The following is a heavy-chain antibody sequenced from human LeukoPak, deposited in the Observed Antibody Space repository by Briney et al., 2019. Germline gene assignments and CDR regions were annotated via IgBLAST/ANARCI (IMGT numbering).Heavy chain of an antibody. CDR3: ATVVGTVAATPHY. D-gene: IGHD2-15*01. CDR1: GYTLTELP. J-gene: IGHJ4*02. V-gene: IGHV1-24*01. Sequence: GASVKVSCKVSGYTLTELPMHWVRRAPGKGLEWMGGFDPEDGETIYAQKFQGRVTMTEDTSTDTAYMELSSLRSEDTAVYYCATVVGTVAATPHYWGQGTLVTVSS. CDR2: FDPEDGET.